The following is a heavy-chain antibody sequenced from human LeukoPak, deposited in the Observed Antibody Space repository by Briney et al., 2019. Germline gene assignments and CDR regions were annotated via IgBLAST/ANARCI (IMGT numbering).Heavy chain of an antibody. Sequence: GGSLRLSCAASGFTFSSYGMHWVRQAPGKGLEWVAVISYDGSNKYYADSVKGRFTISRDNSKNTLYLQMNSLRAEDTAVYYCAQDRRALVPLRLDSGYDLPSYYFDYWGQGTLVTVSS. CDR3: AQDRRALVPLRLDSGYDLPSYYFDY. CDR2: ISYDGSNK. J-gene: IGHJ4*02. D-gene: IGHD5-12*01. V-gene: IGHV3-30*18. CDR1: GFTFSSYG.